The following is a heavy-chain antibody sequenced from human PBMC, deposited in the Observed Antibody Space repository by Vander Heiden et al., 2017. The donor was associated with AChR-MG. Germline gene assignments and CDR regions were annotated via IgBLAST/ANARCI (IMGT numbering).Heavy chain of an antibody. CDR3: AKDSGSSGHYAPFFDY. CDR1: GFTFSSYA. D-gene: IGHD3-22*01. CDR2: ISGSGGST. V-gene: IGHV3-23*01. Sequence: EVQLLESGGGLVQPGGSRRLSCAASGFTFSSYAMSWVRQAPGKGLEWVSAISGSGGSTYYADSVKGRFTISRDNSKNTLYLQMNSLRAEDTAVYYCAKDSGSSGHYAPFFDYWGQGTLVTVSS. J-gene: IGHJ4*02.